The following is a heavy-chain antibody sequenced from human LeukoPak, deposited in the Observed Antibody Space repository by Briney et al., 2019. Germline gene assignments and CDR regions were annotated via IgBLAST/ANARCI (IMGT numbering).Heavy chain of an antibody. CDR2: IYYSGST. D-gene: IGHD1-14*01. J-gene: IGHJ4*02. V-gene: IGHV4-59*01. Sequence: SETLSLTCTVSGDSISSYYWSWLRQPPGKGLEWVGYIYYSGSTNYNPSLKSRVTISVDTSKNQFSLKLSSVTAADTAVYYCARDQRGSTGTFDYWGQGTLVTVSS. CDR1: GDSISSYY. CDR3: ARDQRGSTGTFDY.